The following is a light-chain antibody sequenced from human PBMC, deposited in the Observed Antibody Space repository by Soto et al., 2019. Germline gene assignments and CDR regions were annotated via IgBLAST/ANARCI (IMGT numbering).Light chain of an antibody. CDR1: QTIITY. J-gene: IGKJ2*01. Sequence: DIPMTQSPSSMSASVGDRVSITCRAIQTIITYLNRYQQKPGKAPKLLISAASNLQSGVPSRFSGSGSETEFTLTISRVQPEDFATYYCQQSYSTPRTFGQGTKLEIK. CDR3: QQSYSTPRT. CDR2: AAS. V-gene: IGKV1-39*01.